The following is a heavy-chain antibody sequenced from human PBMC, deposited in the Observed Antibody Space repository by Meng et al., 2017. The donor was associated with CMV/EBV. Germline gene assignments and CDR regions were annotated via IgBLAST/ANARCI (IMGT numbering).Heavy chain of an antibody. J-gene: IGHJ4*02. CDR3: TTQIVVVPAATAYFDY. CDR1: GFTFSNAW. D-gene: IGHD2-2*01. CDR2: IKSKNDGGTT. Sequence: GESLKISCAASGFTFSNAWMSWVRQAPGKGLEWVGRIKSKNDGGTTDYAAPVKGRFNISRDDSKNTLYLQMNSLKTEDTAVYYCTTQIVVVPAATAYFDYWGQGTLVTVSS. V-gene: IGHV3-15*01.